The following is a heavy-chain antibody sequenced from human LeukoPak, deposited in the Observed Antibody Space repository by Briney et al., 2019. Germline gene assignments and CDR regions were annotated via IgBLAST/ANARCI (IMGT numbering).Heavy chain of an antibody. Sequence: PGGSLRLSCAASGFTFSNYWMQWVRQAPGKGLVWVSRINGEGGTSYADSVKGRFTIYSDNAKNTVHLQMNSLRAEDTAVYYCARDLVYGSGSCGHWGQGTLVTVSS. CDR2: INGEGGT. D-gene: IGHD3-10*01. V-gene: IGHV3-74*01. CDR1: GFTFSNYW. J-gene: IGHJ4*02. CDR3: ARDLVYGSGSCGH.